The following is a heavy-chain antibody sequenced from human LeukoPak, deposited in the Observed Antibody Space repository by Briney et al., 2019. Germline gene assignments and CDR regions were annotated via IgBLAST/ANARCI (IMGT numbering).Heavy chain of an antibody. CDR2: ISSNGGST. D-gene: IGHD6-13*01. CDR1: RFTLSSYA. V-gene: IGHV3-64*01. J-gene: IGHJ4*02. CDR3: ARVASRVGSSSLGY. Sequence: GGSLRLSCAASRFTLSSYAMHWVRQGPGKGVEYVSAISSNGGSTYYANSVKGRFTISRDNSKNTLCLQMGRLIPEAMAVYYWARVASRVGSSSLGYWGQGTLVTVSS.